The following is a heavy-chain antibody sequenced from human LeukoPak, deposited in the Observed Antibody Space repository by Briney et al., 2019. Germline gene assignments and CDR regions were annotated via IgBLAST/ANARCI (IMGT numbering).Heavy chain of an antibody. Sequence: PSETLSLTCTVCGGSLSSDYMNGLRQPPGKGLEWIGYISYSGSTKYNPSLKSRVTISLDMSKNQFSLKLSSVTAADTAVYFCARERDGTDYWGQGTLVTVSS. V-gene: IGHV4-59*01. CDR3: ARERDGTDY. D-gene: IGHD5-24*01. CDR1: GGSLSSDY. J-gene: IGHJ4*02. CDR2: ISYSGST.